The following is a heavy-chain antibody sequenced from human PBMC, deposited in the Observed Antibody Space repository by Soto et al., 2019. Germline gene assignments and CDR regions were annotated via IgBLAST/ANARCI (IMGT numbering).Heavy chain of an antibody. CDR3: AKDPKCCTIGSHFLDNWFDP. CDR1: GFTFSNYG. Sequence: GWSLRLSCAASGFTFSNYGMHWVRQTPGKGLEWVAVISYDGSHQFYTDSVKGRFTISRDNSKNTLYLQMNSLKTEDTAMYYCAKDPKCCTIGSHFLDNWFDPWGQGTLVTVSS. CDR2: ISYDGSHQ. V-gene: IGHV3-30*18. J-gene: IGHJ5*02. D-gene: IGHD2-8*01.